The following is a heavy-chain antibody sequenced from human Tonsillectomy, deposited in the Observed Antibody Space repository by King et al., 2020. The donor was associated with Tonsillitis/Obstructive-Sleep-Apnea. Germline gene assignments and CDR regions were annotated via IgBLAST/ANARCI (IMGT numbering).Heavy chain of an antibody. Sequence: VQLVESGGGLVQPGGSLRLSCSASGFTLSNYWIVWIRQAPGKGLECVGNKKKDGSRKKILDFVNGRFTLSRDNTKNSRYLQMNSRSAEDTAEYYCAGDIGGSTSGIFYDAFDIWGQGTMVTVSS. CDR3: AGDIGGSTSGIFYDAFDI. J-gene: IGHJ3*02. CDR1: GFTLSNYW. V-gene: IGHV3-7*04. D-gene: IGHD2-15*01. CDR2: KKKDGSRK.